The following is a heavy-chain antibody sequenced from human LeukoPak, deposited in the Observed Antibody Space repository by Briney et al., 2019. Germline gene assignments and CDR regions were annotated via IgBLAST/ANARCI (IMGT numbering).Heavy chain of an antibody. CDR2: SKNKAESYTT. CDR3: ARDNLGSYDS. D-gene: IGHD5-18*01. CDR1: GFTFSDYY. J-gene: IGHJ5*01. V-gene: IGHV3-72*01. Sequence: GGSLRLSCAASGFTFSDYYMDWVRQAPGKGLEWVGRSKNKAESYTTHYAASVEGRFTISRDDLKNLLYLQMNSLQSEDTAVYYCARDNLGSYDSWGQGTLVTVSS.